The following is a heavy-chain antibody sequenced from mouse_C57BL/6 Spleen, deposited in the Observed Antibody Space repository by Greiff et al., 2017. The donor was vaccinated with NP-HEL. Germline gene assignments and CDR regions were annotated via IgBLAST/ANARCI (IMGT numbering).Heavy chain of an antibody. V-gene: IGHV1-81*01. Sequence: QVQLKESGAELARPGASVKLSCKASGYTFTSYGISWVKQRTGQGLEWIGEIYPRSGNTYYNEKFKGKATLTADKSSSTAYMELRSLTSEDSAVYFCARRGPGWDYYAMDYWGQGTSVTVSS. CDR1: GYTFTSYG. CDR3: ARRGPGWDYYAMDY. D-gene: IGHD1-2*01. CDR2: IYPRSGNT. J-gene: IGHJ4*01.